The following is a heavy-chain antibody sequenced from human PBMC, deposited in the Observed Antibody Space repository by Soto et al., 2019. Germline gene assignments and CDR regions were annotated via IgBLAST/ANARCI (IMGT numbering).Heavy chain of an antibody. V-gene: IGHV3-23*01. D-gene: IGHD6-6*01. J-gene: IGHJ6*02. CDR3: AKGKGAARPSGYYYYYGMDV. CDR2: ISGSGGST. Sequence: GGSLRLSCAASGFTFSSYAMSWVRQAPGKGLEWVSAISGSGGSTYYADSVKGRFTISRDNSKNTLFLQMNSLRAEDTAVYYCAKGKGAARPSGYYYYYGMDVWGQGTTVTVSS. CDR1: GFTFSSYA.